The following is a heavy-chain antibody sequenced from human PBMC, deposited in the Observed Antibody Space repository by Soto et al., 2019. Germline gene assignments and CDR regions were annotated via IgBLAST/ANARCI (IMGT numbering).Heavy chain of an antibody. CDR1: GFTFRDYA. D-gene: IGHD2-2*01. Sequence: GVSLRLSCKGSGFTFRDYAISWVRQAPGKGLQWVGFMRAKAFGGTTEYATFVKGRFTISRDDSKSVAYLQMNSLETEDTAVYYCTREGAYTSPPYYYFYAMDVWGQGTRVTVSS. V-gene: IGHV3-49*04. CDR2: MRAKAFGGTT. J-gene: IGHJ6*01. CDR3: TREGAYTSPPYYYFYAMDV.